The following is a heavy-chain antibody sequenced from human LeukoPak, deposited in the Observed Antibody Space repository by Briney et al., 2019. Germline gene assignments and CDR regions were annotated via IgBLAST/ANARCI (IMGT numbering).Heavy chain of an antibody. J-gene: IGHJ4*02. CDR2: IYYSGST. V-gene: IGHV4-59*08. Sequence: TPSETLSLTCTVSGGSISSYYWSWIRQPPGKGLEWIGYIYYSGSTNYNPSLKSRVTISVDTSKNQFSLKLSSVTAADTAVYYCAGTGNYYDSSGSWGNFDYWGQGTLVTVSS. D-gene: IGHD3-22*01. CDR1: GGSISSYY. CDR3: AGTGNYYDSSGSWGNFDY.